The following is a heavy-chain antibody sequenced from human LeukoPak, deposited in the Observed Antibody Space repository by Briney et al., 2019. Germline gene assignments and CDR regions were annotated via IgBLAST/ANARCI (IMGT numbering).Heavy chain of an antibody. D-gene: IGHD2-8*01. J-gene: IGHJ4*02. V-gene: IGHV3-21*01. CDR2: ISSSSYI. CDR3: ARALIPFRILSPIGY. Sequence: GGSLRLSCAASGFTFSSYSMNWVRQAPGKGLEWVSSISSSSYIYYADSVKGRFTISRDNSKNTLYLQMNSLRAEDTAVYYCARALIPFRILSPIGYWGQGTLVTVSS. CDR1: GFTFSSYS.